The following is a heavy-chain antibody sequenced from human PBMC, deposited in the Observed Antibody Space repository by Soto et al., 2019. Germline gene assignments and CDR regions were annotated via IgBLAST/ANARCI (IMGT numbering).Heavy chain of an antibody. V-gene: IGHV4-34*01. CDR1: GGSFSGYY. D-gene: IGHD2-2*01. CDR2: INHSGST. J-gene: IGHJ5*02. Sequence: PSETLSLTCAVYGGSFSGYYWSWIRQPPGKGLEWIGEINHSGSTNYNPSLMSRVTISVATSKNQFSLKLSSVTAADTAVYYCARAGRYCSSTSCRKYNWFDPWGQGTLVTVSS. CDR3: ARAGRYCSSTSCRKYNWFDP.